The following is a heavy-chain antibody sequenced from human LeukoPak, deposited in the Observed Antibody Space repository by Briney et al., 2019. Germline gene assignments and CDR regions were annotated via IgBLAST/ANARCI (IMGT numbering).Heavy chain of an antibody. CDR2: IYYSGST. J-gene: IGHJ4*02. CDR3: ARGVGYSSSSFDY. Sequence: PSETLSLTCTVSGGSISSYYWSWIRQPPGKGLEWIGYIYYSGSTNYNPSLKSRVTISVDTSKNQFSLKLSSVTAADTAVYYCARGVGYSSSSFDYWGQGTLVTVSS. V-gene: IGHV4-59*01. CDR1: GGSISSYY. D-gene: IGHD6-6*01.